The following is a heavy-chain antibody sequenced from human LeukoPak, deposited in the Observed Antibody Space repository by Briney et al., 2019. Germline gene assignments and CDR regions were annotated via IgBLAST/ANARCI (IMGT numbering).Heavy chain of an antibody. Sequence: ASVKVSCKASGGTFSSYAISWVRQAPGQGLEWMGWINPNSGGTNYAQKFQGRVTMTRDTSISTAYMELSRLRSDDTAVYYCARDQGDRQTMKPGIAAAGIDYWGQGTLVTVSS. CDR3: ARDQGDRQTMKPGIAAAGIDY. J-gene: IGHJ4*02. CDR2: INPNSGGT. CDR1: GGTFSSYA. D-gene: IGHD6-13*01. V-gene: IGHV1-2*02.